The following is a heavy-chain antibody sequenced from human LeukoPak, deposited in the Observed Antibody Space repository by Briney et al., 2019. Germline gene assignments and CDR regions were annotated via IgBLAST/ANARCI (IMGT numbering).Heavy chain of an antibody. Sequence: ASVKASCKASGYTFTGYYMHWVRQAPGQGLEWMGWINPNSGGTNYAQKFQGRVTMTRDTSISTAYMELSRLRSDDTAVYYCARDLSLIRYFDWLLLYYWGQGTLVTVSS. V-gene: IGHV1-2*02. CDR2: INPNSGGT. CDR1: GYTFTGYY. CDR3: ARDLSLIRYFDWLLLYY. J-gene: IGHJ4*02. D-gene: IGHD3-9*01.